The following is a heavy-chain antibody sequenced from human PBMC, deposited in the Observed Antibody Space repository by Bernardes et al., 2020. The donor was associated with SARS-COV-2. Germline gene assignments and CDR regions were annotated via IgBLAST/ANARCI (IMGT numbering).Heavy chain of an antibody. V-gene: IGHV7-4-1*02. D-gene: IGHD4-17*01. CDR3: ARDFDYGNPYSWFDP. CDR2: INTNTGHP. Sequence: ASVKVSCKTSGYSFTSYNMNWVRQAPGRGFEWMGWINTNTGHPTYAQGLTGRFVFSLDASVNTAYLQISSLKTEDTAIYFCARDFDYGNPYSWFDPWGQGTLVTVSS. CDR1: GYSFTSYN. J-gene: IGHJ5*02.